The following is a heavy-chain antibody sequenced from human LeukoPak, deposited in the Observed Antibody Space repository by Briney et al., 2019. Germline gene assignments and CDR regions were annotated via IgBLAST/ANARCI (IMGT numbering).Heavy chain of an antibody. V-gene: IGHV1-2*02. CDR3: ARVERAVGYCSGGSCPPHNWFDP. CDR1: GYTFTGYY. J-gene: IGHJ5*02. CDR2: INPNSGGT. D-gene: IGHD2-15*01. Sequence: GASVKVSCKASGYTFTGYYMHWVRQAPGQGLEWMGWINPNSGGTNYAQKFQGRVTMTRDTSISTAYMELSRLRSDDTAVYYCARVERAVGYCSGGSCPPHNWFDPWGQGTLVTVSS.